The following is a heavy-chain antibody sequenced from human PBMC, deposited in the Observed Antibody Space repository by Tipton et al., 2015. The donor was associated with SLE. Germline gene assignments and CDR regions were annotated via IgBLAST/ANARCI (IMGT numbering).Heavy chain of an antibody. CDR2: IYYSGST. CDR3: ARDSTGWYSYGLDAFDI. CDR1: GGSISSYY. J-gene: IGHJ3*02. V-gene: IGHV4-59*01. D-gene: IGHD5-18*01. Sequence: LRLSCTVSGGSISSYYWSWIRQPPGKGLEWIGYIYYSGSTNYNPSLKSRVTISVDTSKNQFSLKLSSVTAADTAVYYCARDSTGWYSYGLDAFDIWGQGTMVTVSS.